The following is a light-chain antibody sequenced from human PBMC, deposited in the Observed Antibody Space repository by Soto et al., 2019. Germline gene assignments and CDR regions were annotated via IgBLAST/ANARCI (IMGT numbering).Light chain of an antibody. CDR2: EVN. CDR3: TSYAGGNNV. Sequence: QSALTQPPSASGSPGQSVTISCTGTSSDVGGYHYVSWYQQYPGKVPNLMVYEVNKRPSGVPDRFSGSKSGNTASLTVSGLQAEDEADYYCTSYAGGNNVFGTGTKLTVL. J-gene: IGLJ1*01. CDR1: SSDVGGYHY. V-gene: IGLV2-8*01.